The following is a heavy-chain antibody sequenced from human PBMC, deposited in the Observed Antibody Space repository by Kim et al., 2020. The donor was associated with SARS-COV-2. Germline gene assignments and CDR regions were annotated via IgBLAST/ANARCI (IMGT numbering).Heavy chain of an antibody. V-gene: IGHV3-30-3*01. Sequence: GGSLRLSCAASGFTFTSYAMHWVRQAPGKGLEWVAVISYDGINKYYADSVKGRFTISRDNCKNTLYLQMNSLRAEDTAVYYCARDFDDYYDSIGYHEAFDYWGQRTLVTFPA. J-gene: IGHJ4*02. CDR3: ARDFDDYYDSIGYHEAFDY. CDR1: GFTFTSYA. CDR2: ISYDGINK. D-gene: IGHD3-22*01.